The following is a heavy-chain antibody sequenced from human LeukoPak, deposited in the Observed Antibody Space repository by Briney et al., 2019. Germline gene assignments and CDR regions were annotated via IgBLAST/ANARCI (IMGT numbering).Heavy chain of an antibody. J-gene: IGHJ4*02. V-gene: IGHV1-2*02. CDR2: INPNSGGT. CDR1: GYTFTGYY. CDR3: VREEGYCSSTSCSAPFDY. Sequence: XCKASGYTFTGYYMHWVRQAPGQGLEWMGWINPNSGGTNYAQKFKGRVTMTRDTSNSTAYMEMSRLRSDDTAVYYCVREEGYCSSTSCSAPFDYWGQGTLVTVSS. D-gene: IGHD2-2*01.